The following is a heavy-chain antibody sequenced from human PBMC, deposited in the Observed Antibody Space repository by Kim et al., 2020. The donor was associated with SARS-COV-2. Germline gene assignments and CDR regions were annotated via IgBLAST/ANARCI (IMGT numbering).Heavy chain of an antibody. V-gene: IGHV3-53*01. J-gene: IGHJ6*04. Sequence: GGSLRLSCAASGFDVNSHYINWVRQAPGKGLDWVSIIYRDDTTYFADSVKGRFTISRDKSNNTLYLQMNSLRAEETAVYYCAGDKPGGMDVWGKGTTVTVSS. CDR2: IYRDDTT. CDR1: GFDVNSHY. CDR3: AGDKPGGMDV.